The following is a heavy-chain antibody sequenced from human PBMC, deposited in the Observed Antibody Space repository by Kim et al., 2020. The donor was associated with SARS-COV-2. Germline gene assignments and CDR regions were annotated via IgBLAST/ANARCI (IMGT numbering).Heavy chain of an antibody. J-gene: IGHJ6*02. D-gene: IGHD3-3*01. V-gene: IGHV1-24*01. CDR1: GYTLTELS. CDR2: FDPEDGET. Sequence: ASVKVSCKVSGYTLTELSMHWVRQAPGKGLEWMGGFDPEDGETIYAQKFQGRVTMTEDTSTDTAYMELSSLRSEDTAVYYCATGRGLEWLSRTYYYYYSMDVWGQGTTVTVSS. CDR3: ATGRGLEWLSRTYYYYYSMDV.